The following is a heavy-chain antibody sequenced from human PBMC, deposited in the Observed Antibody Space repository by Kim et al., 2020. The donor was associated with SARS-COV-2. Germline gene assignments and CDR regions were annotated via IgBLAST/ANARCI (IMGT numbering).Heavy chain of an antibody. Sequence: GGSLRLSCTASGFTFGDYAMSWFRQAPGKGLEWVGFIRSKAYGGTTEYAASVKGRFTISRDDSKSIAYLQMNSLKTEDTAVYYCTRRSCSGGSCIDYWGQGTLVTVSS. CDR2: IRSKAYGGTT. D-gene: IGHD2-15*01. CDR3: TRRSCSGGSCIDY. V-gene: IGHV3-49*03. CDR1: GFTFGDYA. J-gene: IGHJ4*02.